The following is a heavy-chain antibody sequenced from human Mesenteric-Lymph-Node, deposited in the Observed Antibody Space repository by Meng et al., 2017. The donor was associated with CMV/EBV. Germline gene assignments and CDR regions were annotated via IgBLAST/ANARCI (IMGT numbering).Heavy chain of an antibody. D-gene: IGHD2-15*01. CDR1: GFTFSSYG. Sequence: GGSLRLSCAASGFTFSSYGMHWVRQAPDKGLEWVAVIWYDGSNKYYADSVKGRFTISRDNSKNTLYLQMNSLRAEDTAVYYCAKVGPAATPGGFDYWGQGTLVTVSS. CDR2: IWYDGSNK. V-gene: IGHV3-33*06. J-gene: IGHJ4*02. CDR3: AKVGPAATPGGFDY.